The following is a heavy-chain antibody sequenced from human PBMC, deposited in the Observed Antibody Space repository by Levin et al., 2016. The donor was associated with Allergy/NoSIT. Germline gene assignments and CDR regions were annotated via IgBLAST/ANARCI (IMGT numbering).Heavy chain of an antibody. Sequence: GGSLRLSCAASGFTFSSYAMSWVRQAPGKGLEWVSAISGSGGSTYYADSVKGRFTISRDNSKNTLYLQMNSLRAEDTAVYYCAKDYDFWSGYYSYYYYGMDVWGQGTTVTVSS. CDR2: ISGSGGST. CDR1: GFTFSSYA. D-gene: IGHD3-3*01. CDR3: AKDYDFWSGYYSYYYYGMDV. V-gene: IGHV3-23*01. J-gene: IGHJ6*02.